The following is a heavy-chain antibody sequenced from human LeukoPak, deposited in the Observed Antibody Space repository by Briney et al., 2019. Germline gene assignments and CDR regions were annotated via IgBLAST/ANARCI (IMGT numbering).Heavy chain of an antibody. Sequence: SETLSLTCTVSGGSVSSGSYYWSWIRQPPGKGLEWIGYIYYSGSTNYNPSLKSRVTISVDTSKNQFSLKLSSVTAADTAVYYCARGSRLGWLRFGRGFDYWGQGTLVTVSS. CDR1: GGSVSSGSYY. CDR3: ARGSRLGWLRFGRGFDY. J-gene: IGHJ4*02. D-gene: IGHD5-12*01. V-gene: IGHV4-61*01. CDR2: IYYSGST.